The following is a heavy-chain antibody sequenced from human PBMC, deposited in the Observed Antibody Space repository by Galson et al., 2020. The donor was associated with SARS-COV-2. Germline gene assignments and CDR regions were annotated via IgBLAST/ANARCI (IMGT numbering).Heavy chain of an antibody. J-gene: IGHJ3*02. CDR2: VIPILALS. CDR3: ARAKGDYYDSSGYYTLDYAFNI. Sequence: SVKVSCKASGGTFSNYTISWVRQAPGQGLEWTGRVIPILALSNYAQKFQGRVTITADKSTSTAYMDLSSLRSEDTAVYYCARAKGDYYDSSGYYTLDYAFNIWGQGTMVTVSS. D-gene: IGHD3-22*01. V-gene: IGHV1-69*02. CDR1: GGTFSNYT.